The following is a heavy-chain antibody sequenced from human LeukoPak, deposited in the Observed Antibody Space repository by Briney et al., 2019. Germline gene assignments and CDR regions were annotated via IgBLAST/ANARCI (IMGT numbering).Heavy chain of an antibody. J-gene: IGHJ6*03. D-gene: IGHD5-18*01. CDR3: AKDARYSYGYDCYYYYMDV. CDR2: ISGSGGST. Sequence: PGGSLRLSCAASGFTFSSYAMSWVRQAPGKGLEWVSAISGSGGSTYYADSVKGRFTISRDNSKNTLYLQMNSLRAEDTAVYYCAKDARYSYGYDCYYYYMDVWGKGTTVTVSS. V-gene: IGHV3-23*01. CDR1: GFTFSSYA.